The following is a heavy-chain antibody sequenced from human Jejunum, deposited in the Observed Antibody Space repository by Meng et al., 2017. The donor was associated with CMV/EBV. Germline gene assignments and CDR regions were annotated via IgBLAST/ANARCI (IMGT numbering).Heavy chain of an antibody. CDR3: SRVGKDRSGGDCSFDH. V-gene: IGHV4-59*01. D-gene: IGHD2-21*01. CDR2: MYYSGKT. J-gene: IGHJ4*02. CDR1: GSIRGYY. Sequence: GSIRGYYWSWIRQPPGKGLEWLGYMYYSGKTTYNPSLESRVTISLDTSKNQFSLNLRSVTAADTAVYYCSRVGKDRSGGDCSFDHWGQGTLVTVSS.